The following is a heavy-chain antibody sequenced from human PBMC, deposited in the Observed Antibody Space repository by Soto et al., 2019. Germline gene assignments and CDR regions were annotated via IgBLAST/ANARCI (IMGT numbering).Heavy chain of an antibody. D-gene: IGHD2-21*01. Sequence: QVQLVESGGGVVQPGRSLRLSCAASGFIFSNYVMYWVRQAPGKGLEWVAFMSYDGTTRYYADSVKGRFTISRDNSKNTLYLQMNNLRPEDTSVYYCAREVLWSRYFDYWGQGTLVTVSS. CDR1: GFIFSNYV. CDR2: MSYDGTTR. J-gene: IGHJ4*02. V-gene: IGHV3-30-3*01. CDR3: AREVLWSRYFDY.